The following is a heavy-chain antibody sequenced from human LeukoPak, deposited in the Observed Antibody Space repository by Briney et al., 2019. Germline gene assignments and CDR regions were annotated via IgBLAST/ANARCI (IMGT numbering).Heavy chain of an antibody. Sequence: ASVKVSCKASGGTFSNYAISWVRQAPGQGLEWMGGIIPIFGTTNYAHKFQGRVAITADESTSTAYMELSSLRSEDTAVYYCARSPVYYDSSGLTHLNWFDPWGQGTLVTVSS. J-gene: IGHJ5*02. CDR2: IIPIFGTT. CDR1: GGTFSNYA. D-gene: IGHD3-22*01. CDR3: ARSPVYYDSSGLTHLNWFDP. V-gene: IGHV1-69*01.